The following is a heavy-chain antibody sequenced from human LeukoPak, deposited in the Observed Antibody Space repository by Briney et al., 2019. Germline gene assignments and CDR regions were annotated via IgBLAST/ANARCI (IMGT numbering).Heavy chain of an antibody. CDR3: ARDLQDDSSGCYPYYFDY. CDR2: IIPILGIA. D-gene: IGHD3-22*01. V-gene: IGHV1-69*04. Sequence: SVKVSCKASGGTFSSYTISWVRQAPGQGLEWMGRIIPILGIANYAQKFQGRVTITADKSTSTAYMELSSLRSEDTAVYYCARDLQDDSSGCYPYYFDYWGQGTLVTVSS. J-gene: IGHJ4*02. CDR1: GGTFSSYT.